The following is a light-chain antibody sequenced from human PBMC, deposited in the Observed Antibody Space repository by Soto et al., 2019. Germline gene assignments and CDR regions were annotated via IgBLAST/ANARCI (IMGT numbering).Light chain of an antibody. CDR2: AAS. CDR3: QHPNSCHLT. Sequence: DIQMTQSPSSVSASVGDRVTITCRASQGISSCLSWYQQKTGKAPSLLIYAASSLQSGVPSRFSGSGSGTDCTLIISSLQPEDVATYYCQHPNSCHLTFGGGTKVEIK. J-gene: IGKJ4*02. V-gene: IGKV1-12*01. CDR1: QGISSC.